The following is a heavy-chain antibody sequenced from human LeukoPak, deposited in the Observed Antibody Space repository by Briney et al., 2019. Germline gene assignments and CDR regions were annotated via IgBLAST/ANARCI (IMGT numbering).Heavy chain of an antibody. Sequence: LGGSLRLSCAASGFTFSSYWMTWVRQAPGKGLEWVSYISNTGDFIAYADSVKGRFTISRDNAKNSLYLQMNSLRAEDTAVYYCARDRGWNSGNQGAFDIWGQGTMVTVSS. CDR3: ARDRGWNSGNQGAFDI. J-gene: IGHJ3*02. D-gene: IGHD1-26*01. CDR1: GFTFSSYW. V-gene: IGHV3-21*05. CDR2: ISNTGDFI.